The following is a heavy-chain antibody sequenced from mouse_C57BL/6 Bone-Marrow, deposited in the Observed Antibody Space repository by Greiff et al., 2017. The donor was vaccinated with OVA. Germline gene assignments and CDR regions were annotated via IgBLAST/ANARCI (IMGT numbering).Heavy chain of an antibody. Sequence: VQLKQSVAELVRPGASVKLSCTASGFNIKNTYMHWVKQRPEQGLEWIGRIDPANGNTKYAPKFQGKATITADTSSNTAYLQLSSLTSEDTDIYYCASHYYGSSSYFDCWGQGTTLTVSS. D-gene: IGHD1-1*01. CDR3: ASHYYGSSSYFDC. J-gene: IGHJ2*01. CDR2: IDPANGNT. V-gene: IGHV14-3*01. CDR1: GFNIKNTY.